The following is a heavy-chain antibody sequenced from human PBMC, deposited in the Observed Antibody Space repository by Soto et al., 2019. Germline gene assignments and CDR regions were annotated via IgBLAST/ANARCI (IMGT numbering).Heavy chain of an antibody. J-gene: IGHJ5*02. CDR2: INHSGST. V-gene: IGHV4-34*01. D-gene: IGHD2-15*01. CDR3: ARAEGGGSCYSGCNWFDP. CDR1: GGSFSGYY. Sequence: QVQLQQWGAGLLKPSETLSLTCDVYGGSFSGYYWSWIRQPPGKGLEWLGEINHSGSTNYNPSLKSRVTISVDTSKNQFSLKVSSVTAADTAVYYCARAEGGGSCYSGCNWFDPWGQGTLVTVSS.